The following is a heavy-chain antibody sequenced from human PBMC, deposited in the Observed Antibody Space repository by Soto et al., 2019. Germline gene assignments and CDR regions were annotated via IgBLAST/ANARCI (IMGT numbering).Heavy chain of an antibody. D-gene: IGHD2-2*01. CDR2: IRSKAYGGTT. CDR3: TRYCSSTSCYQDAFDI. J-gene: IGHJ3*02. Sequence: GGSLRLSCTASGFTFGDYAMSWFRQAPGKGLEWVGFIRSKAYGGTTEYAASVKGRFTISRDDSKSIAYLQMNSLKTEDTAVYYCTRYCSSTSCYQDAFDIWGQGTMVTVSS. CDR1: GFTFGDYA. V-gene: IGHV3-49*03.